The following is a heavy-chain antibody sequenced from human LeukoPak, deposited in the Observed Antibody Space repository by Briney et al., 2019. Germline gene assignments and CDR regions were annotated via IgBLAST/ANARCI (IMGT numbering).Heavy chain of an antibody. CDR3: ARLGYSSGWYVY. V-gene: IGHV4-59*11. Sequence: SETLSLTCTVSGGSISGHYWSWIRQPPGKGLEWIAYIHYNGNTNYNPSLKSRVTISVDTSKNQFSLKLSSVTAGDTAVYYCARLGYSSGWYVYWGHGTLVTVSS. CDR1: GGSISGHY. D-gene: IGHD6-19*01. J-gene: IGHJ5*01. CDR2: IHYNGNT.